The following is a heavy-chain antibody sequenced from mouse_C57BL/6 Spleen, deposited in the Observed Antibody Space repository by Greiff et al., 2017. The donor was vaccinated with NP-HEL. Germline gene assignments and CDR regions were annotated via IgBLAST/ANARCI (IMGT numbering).Heavy chain of an antibody. CDR3: ASHQLLRGY. CDR2: INPSSGYT. Sequence: VQLQQSGAELAKPGASVKLSCKASGYTFTSYWMHWVKQRPGQGLDWIGYINPSSGYTKYNQKFKDKATLTADKSSSTAYMQLSSLTYEDSAVDYCASHQLLRGYWGQGTTLTVSS. CDR1: GYTFTSYW. J-gene: IGHJ2*01. D-gene: IGHD1-1*01. V-gene: IGHV1-7*01.